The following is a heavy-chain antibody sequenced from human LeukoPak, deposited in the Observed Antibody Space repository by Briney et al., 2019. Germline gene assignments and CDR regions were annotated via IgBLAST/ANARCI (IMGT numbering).Heavy chain of an antibody. CDR1: GYTFTGYY. D-gene: IGHD6-6*01. J-gene: IGHJ3*02. CDR3: ARGEYSRPRSAFDI. V-gene: IGHV1-2*02. CDR2: INPSSGGT. Sequence: ASVKVSCKASGYTFTGYYMHWVRQAPGQGVEGMGWINPSSGGTNYAQKFQGRVTMTSDTSISTAYMELSRLRSDDTAVYSCARGEYSRPRSAFDIWGQGTMVTVSS.